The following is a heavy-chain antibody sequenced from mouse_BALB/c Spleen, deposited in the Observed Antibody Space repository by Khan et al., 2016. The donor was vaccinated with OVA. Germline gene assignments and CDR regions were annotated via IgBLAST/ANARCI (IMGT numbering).Heavy chain of an antibody. J-gene: IGHJ2*01. CDR1: GFNIKDTY. V-gene: IGHV14-3*02. Sequence: EVQLQQSGAELVKPGASVKLSCTASGFNIKDTYMHWVKQRPEQGLEWIGRIDPANGNTKYDPKFPGKATITAETSSNTAYLQLSSLASEDTAVYYCAGINAWGQGTTLTVSS. CDR3: AGINA. CDR2: IDPANGNT.